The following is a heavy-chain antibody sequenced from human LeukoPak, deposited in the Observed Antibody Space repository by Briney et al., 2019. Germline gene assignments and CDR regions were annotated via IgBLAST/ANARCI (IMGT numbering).Heavy chain of an antibody. CDR3: ASGAGGYSYSSFDP. CDR2: INNDGRST. J-gene: IGHJ5*02. V-gene: IGHV3-74*01. D-gene: IGHD5-18*01. Sequence: PGGSLRLSCVASGFTFSSYWMHWVRQAPGKGLVWVSHINNDGRSTTYADSVKGRFTISRDNAKNTLYLQMNSLRAEDTAVYYCASGAGGYSYSSFDPWGQGTLVTVSS. CDR1: GFTFSSYW.